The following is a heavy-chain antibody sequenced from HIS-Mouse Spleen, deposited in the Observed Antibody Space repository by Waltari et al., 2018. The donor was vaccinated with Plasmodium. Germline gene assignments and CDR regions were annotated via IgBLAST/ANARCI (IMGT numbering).Heavy chain of an antibody. Sequence: QVQLVQSGAEVKKPGASVKVSCKASGYTFTGYYMHWVRQATGQGLGWMEWIKPNSGGTKCAQKFQVRVTMTSDTSISTAYMELSRLRSDDTAVYYCARVLGYKAAAGTFVEYFQHWGQGTLVTVSS. J-gene: IGHJ1*01. D-gene: IGHD6-13*01. CDR1: GYTFTGYY. CDR3: ARVLGYKAAAGTFVEYFQH. CDR2: IKPNSGGT. V-gene: IGHV1-2*02.